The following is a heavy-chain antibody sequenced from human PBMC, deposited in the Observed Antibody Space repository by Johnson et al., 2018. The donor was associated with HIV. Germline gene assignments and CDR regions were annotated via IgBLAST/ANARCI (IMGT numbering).Heavy chain of an antibody. V-gene: IGHV3-30*14. Sequence: QVQLVESGGGVVQPGRSLRLSCAASGFTFSSYAMHWVRQAPGKGLEWVASISYDGTNKYYADSVQGRFTISRDNSKNTLCLQTNSLRVEDTAVYYCAKAVGRQQLVQDAFDIWGQGTMVTVSS. D-gene: IGHD6-13*01. CDR2: ISYDGTNK. J-gene: IGHJ3*02. CDR3: AKAVGRQQLVQDAFDI. CDR1: GFTFSSYA.